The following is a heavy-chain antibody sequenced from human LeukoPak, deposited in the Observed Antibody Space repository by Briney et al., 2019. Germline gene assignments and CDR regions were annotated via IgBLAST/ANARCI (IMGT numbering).Heavy chain of an antibody. V-gene: IGHV3-20*04. CDR3: AREAQQLVRGGNIDY. D-gene: IGHD6-13*01. Sequence: GGSLRLSCAASGFTFDDYGMSWVRQAPGKGLEWVSGINWNGGSTGYADSVKGRFTISRDNAKNSLYLQMNSLRAEDTALYYCAREAQQLVRGGNIDYWGQGTLVTVSS. J-gene: IGHJ4*02. CDR2: INWNGGST. CDR1: GFTFDDYG.